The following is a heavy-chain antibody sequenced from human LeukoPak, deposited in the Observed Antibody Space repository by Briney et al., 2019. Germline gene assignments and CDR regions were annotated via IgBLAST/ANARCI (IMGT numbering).Heavy chain of an antibody. Sequence: SVKVSCKASGYTFTSYEISWVRQAPGQGLEWMGGIIPTFGTANYAQKFQGRVTIAADESTSTAYMELSSLRSEDTAVYYCASFGYRTYYYGMDVWGQGTTVTVSS. CDR2: IIPTFGTA. D-gene: IGHD5-24*01. J-gene: IGHJ6*02. V-gene: IGHV1-69*13. CDR3: ASFGYRTYYYGMDV. CDR1: GYTFTSYE.